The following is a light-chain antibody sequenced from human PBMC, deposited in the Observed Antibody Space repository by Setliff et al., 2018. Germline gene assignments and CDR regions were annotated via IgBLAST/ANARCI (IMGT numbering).Light chain of an antibody. CDR3: CSYAGSYTYV. V-gene: IGLV2-14*03. J-gene: IGLJ1*01. Sequence: QSALPQPASVSGSPGQSITISCTGTSSDVGSYNYVSWYQHHPGRAPKLMIYDVSKRPSGVSNRFSGSKSGNTASLTISGLQAEDEADYYCCSYAGSYTYVFGTGTKVTVL. CDR2: DVS. CDR1: SSDVGSYNY.